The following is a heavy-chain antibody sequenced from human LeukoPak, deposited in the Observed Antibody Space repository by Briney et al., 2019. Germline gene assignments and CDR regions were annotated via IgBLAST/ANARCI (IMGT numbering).Heavy chain of an antibody. CDR2: IYTSGST. V-gene: IGHV4-4*07. D-gene: IGHD1-26*01. Sequence: SQTLSLTCTVSGGSISSYYWSWIRQPAGKGLEWIGRIYTSGSTNYNPSLKSRVTMSVDTSKNQFSLKLSSVTAADTAVYYCAREQEWEPRVNYFDYWGQGTLVTVSS. CDR1: GGSISSYY. J-gene: IGHJ4*02. CDR3: AREQEWEPRVNYFDY.